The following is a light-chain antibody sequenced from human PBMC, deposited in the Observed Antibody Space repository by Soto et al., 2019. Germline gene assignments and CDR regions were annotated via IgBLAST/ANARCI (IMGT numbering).Light chain of an antibody. CDR2: DVT. Sequence: DIQMTQSPSALSASVGDRVSITCRASQTISDCLAWYEQKPGKAPDLLIADVTSLERGVASRFRGSGSGKEFTLTISSMQPDDFATYHCQQYHGYSRTFGQGTKV. CDR1: QTISDC. J-gene: IGKJ1*01. CDR3: QQYHGYSRT. V-gene: IGKV1-5*01.